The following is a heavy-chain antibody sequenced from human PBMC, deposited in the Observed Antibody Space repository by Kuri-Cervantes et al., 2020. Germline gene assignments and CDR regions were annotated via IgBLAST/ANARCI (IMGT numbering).Heavy chain of an antibody. Sequence: SETLSLTCAVSGYSISSSNWWGWIRQPPGKGLEWIGYIYYSGSTYYNPSLKSRVTMSVDTSKNQFSLKLSSVTAVDTAVYYCARVGYSYATYGMDVWGQGTTVTVSS. CDR1: GYSISSSNW. J-gene: IGHJ6*02. CDR3: ARVGYSYATYGMDV. CDR2: IYYSGST. D-gene: IGHD5-18*01. V-gene: IGHV4-28*03.